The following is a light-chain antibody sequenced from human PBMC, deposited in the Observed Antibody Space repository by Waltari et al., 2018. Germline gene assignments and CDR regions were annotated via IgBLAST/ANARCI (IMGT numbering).Light chain of an antibody. Sequence: DIQMTQSPSTLSASVGDRITITCLTSQSVKNNLAWYQQKPGKAPKVLIHKASRLEGGVPSRFSGSGYGTEFTLTISSLQPDDFATYYCQEYDSLPVTFGGGTRVEIK. J-gene: IGKJ4*01. V-gene: IGKV1-5*03. CDR2: KAS. CDR1: QSVKNN. CDR3: QEYDSLPVT.